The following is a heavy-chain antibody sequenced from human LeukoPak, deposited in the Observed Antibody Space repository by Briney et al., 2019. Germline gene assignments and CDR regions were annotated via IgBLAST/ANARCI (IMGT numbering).Heavy chain of an antibody. CDR1: GGTFSSYA. CDR3: ARVSPYYYGPGFRYYFDY. CDR2: IIPIFGTA. D-gene: IGHD3-10*01. Sequence: SVKVSCKASGGTFSSYAISWVRQAPGQGLEWMGGIIPIFGTANYAQKFQGRVTITTDESTSTAYMELSSLRSEDTAVYYCARVSPYYYGPGFRYYFDYWGQETLVTVSS. J-gene: IGHJ4*02. V-gene: IGHV1-69*05.